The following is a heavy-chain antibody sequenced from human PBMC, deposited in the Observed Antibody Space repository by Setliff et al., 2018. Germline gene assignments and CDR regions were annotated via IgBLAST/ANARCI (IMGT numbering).Heavy chain of an antibody. J-gene: IGHJ4*02. Sequence: ASVKVSCKASGYTLINYGISWVRQAPGQGLEWMGWIGAYTGNTNYAQKFQGRVTMTTDTSTSTAYMELRSLRSDDTAVYYCSRLVRYCTTTTCQGVPGADYWGQGALVTVSS. CDR2: IGAYTGNT. V-gene: IGHV1-18*01. D-gene: IGHD2-8*01. CDR1: GYTLINYG. CDR3: SRLVRYCTTTTCQGVPGADY.